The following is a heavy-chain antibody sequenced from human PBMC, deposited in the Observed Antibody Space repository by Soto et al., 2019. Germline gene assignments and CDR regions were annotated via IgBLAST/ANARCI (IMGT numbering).Heavy chain of an antibody. J-gene: IGHJ5*02. V-gene: IGHV3-74*01. CDR3: ARESGDWPLNWLDP. CDR2: ISSDGKSK. CDR1: GAYFSNQC. Sequence: WGTLRLACADSGAYFSNQCIYLICKRPVEWLVWVSRISSDGKSKAYAESVNGRLAIFRDNAKNTQYLQRHGLTAADDTASYYARESGDWPLNWLDPWGLGTLVTVPS. D-gene: IGHD2-21*02.